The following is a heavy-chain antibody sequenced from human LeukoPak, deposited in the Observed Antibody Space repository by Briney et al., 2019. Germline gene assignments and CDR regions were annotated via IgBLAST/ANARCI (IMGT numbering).Heavy chain of an antibody. J-gene: IGHJ4*02. CDR3: ARDGCSGGSCYPYFDY. Sequence: SETLSLTCTVSGGSISSSSYYWGWIRQPPGKGLEWIGRIYTSGSTNYNPSLKSRVTISVDTSKNQFSLKLSSVTAADTAVYYCARDGCSGGSCYPYFDYWGQGTLVTVSS. D-gene: IGHD2-15*01. CDR2: IYTSGST. V-gene: IGHV4-39*07. CDR1: GGSISSSSYY.